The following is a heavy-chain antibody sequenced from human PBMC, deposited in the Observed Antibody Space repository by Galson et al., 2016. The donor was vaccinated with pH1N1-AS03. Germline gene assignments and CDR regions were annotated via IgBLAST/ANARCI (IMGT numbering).Heavy chain of an antibody. CDR3: AKRSQWLLGLYYYYCFDV. D-gene: IGHD5-24*01. CDR2: INPEHTTT. CDR1: GFTFGTYW. J-gene: IGHJ6*02. V-gene: IGHV3-74*01. Sequence: SLRLSCAASGFTFGTYWVHWVRQAPGGGLVWVSRINPEHTTTNYADSVRGRFTVSRDNSKNTLYLQMNSLRAEDTALYYCAKRSQWLLGLYYYYCFDVWGQGTTVTVSS.